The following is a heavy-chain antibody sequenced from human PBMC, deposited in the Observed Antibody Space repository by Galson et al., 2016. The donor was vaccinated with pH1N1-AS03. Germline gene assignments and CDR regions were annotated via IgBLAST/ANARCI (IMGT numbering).Heavy chain of an antibody. J-gene: IGHJ3*01. V-gene: IGHV3-15*01. Sequence: SLRLSCAGSAFTFSNAWMTWVRQAPGKGLEWIGRIKSETDGGTTDYAAPVKGRFPISRDDSINTLYLQMNSLQTDDTGAYFCTTDGPGGYITWGQGTLVTVSS. CDR2: IKSETDGGTT. CDR1: AFTFSNAW. D-gene: IGHD5-12*01. CDR3: TTDGPGGYIT.